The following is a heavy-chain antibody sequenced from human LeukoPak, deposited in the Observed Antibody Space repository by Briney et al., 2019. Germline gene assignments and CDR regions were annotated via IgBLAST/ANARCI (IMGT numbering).Heavy chain of an antibody. J-gene: IGHJ5*02. D-gene: IGHD2-2*01. CDR2: ISTSSRYI. CDR3: ARADCSGSTCYLRRSWFDP. CDR1: GFTLSTFD. Sequence: GGSLRLSCAASGFTLSTFDMNWVRQAPGKGLEWVSSISTSSRYIYYRDSAKGRFTISRDDAKNSLYLRMNSLRVEDTAVYYCARADCSGSTCYLRRSWFDPWGQGTLVTVSS. V-gene: IGHV3-21*01.